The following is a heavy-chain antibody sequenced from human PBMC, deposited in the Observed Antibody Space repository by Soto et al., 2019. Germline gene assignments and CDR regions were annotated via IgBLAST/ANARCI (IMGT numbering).Heavy chain of an antibody. D-gene: IGHD2-2*01. CDR1: GFNFRSYA. V-gene: IGHV3-23*01. J-gene: IGHJ3*01. Sequence: QSGGSLRLSCTASGFNFRSYAMSWVRQAPGKGLEWVSIISSNGESTYQTGATYYADSVRGRFTISRDNSKKTLYLQMSSLSADDTAVYFCTKALYCSSTSCYSGGYSLHVLGHGTMVXV. CDR2: ISSNGESTYQTGAT. CDR3: TKALYCSSTSCYSGGYSLHV.